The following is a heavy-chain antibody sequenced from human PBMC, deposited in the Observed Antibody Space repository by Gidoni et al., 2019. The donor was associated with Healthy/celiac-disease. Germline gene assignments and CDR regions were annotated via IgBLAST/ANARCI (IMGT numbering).Heavy chain of an antibody. Sequence: EVQLLESGGGLVQPGGSLRLSCAASGFTFSSYAMSWVRQAPGKGLEWVSAISGSGGSTYYADSVKGRFTISRDNSKNTLYLKMNSLRAEDTAVYYCAKNAGYYYDSSGYVDYWGQGTLVTVSS. D-gene: IGHD3-22*01. CDR3: AKNAGYYYDSSGYVDY. CDR1: GFTFSSYA. CDR2: ISGSGGST. J-gene: IGHJ4*02. V-gene: IGHV3-23*01.